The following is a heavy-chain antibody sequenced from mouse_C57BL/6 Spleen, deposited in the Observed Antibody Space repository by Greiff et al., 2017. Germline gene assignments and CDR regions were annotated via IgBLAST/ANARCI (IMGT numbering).Heavy chain of an antibody. CDR1: GYTFTSYW. J-gene: IGHJ4*01. CDR3: ARWGLRRVYAMDD. V-gene: IGHV1-59*01. D-gene: IGHD2-4*01. Sequence: VQLQQPGAELVRPGTSVKLSCKASGYTFTSYWMHWVKQRPGQGLEWIGVIDPSDSYTNYNQKFKGKATLTVDTSSSTAYMPLSSLTSEDSAVYYCARWGLRRVYAMDDWGQGTSVTVSS. CDR2: IDPSDSYT.